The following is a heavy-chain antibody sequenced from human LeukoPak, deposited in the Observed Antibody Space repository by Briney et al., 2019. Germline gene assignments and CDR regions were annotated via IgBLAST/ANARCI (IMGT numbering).Heavy chain of an antibody. Sequence: SETLSLTCTVSGGSISSSSYYWGWIRQPPGKGLEWIGSIYYSGSTYYNPSLKSRVTISVDTSKNQFSLKLSSVTAADTAVYYCARDPKWDYHGSGSYYSPFDYWGQGTLVTVSS. D-gene: IGHD3-10*01. J-gene: IGHJ4*02. CDR2: IYYSGST. CDR3: ARDPKWDYHGSGSYYSPFDY. CDR1: GGSISSSSYY. V-gene: IGHV4-39*02.